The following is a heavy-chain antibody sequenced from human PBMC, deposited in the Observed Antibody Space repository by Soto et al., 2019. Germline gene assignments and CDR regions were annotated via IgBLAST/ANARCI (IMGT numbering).Heavy chain of an antibody. J-gene: IGHJ6*02. CDR3: ARGQNYDFWSGGEGDYYYYYGMDV. Sequence: XSVKVSCKASGYTFTGYYMHWVRQAPVQGLEWMGWINPNSGGTNYAQKFQGWVTMTRDTSISTAYMELSRLRSDDTAVYYCARGQNYDFWSGGEGDYYYYYGMDVWGQGTTVTVSS. CDR2: INPNSGGT. D-gene: IGHD3-3*01. V-gene: IGHV1-2*04. CDR1: GYTFTGYY.